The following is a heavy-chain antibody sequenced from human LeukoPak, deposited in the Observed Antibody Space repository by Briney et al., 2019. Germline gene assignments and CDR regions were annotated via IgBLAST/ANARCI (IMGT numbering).Heavy chain of an antibody. Sequence: PGGSLRLSCAASGLTFSRYGMHWVRQAPGKGLEWVAYIRYDGSYKHYADSVKGRFTISRDNSKNTLYLQMNSLRGEDTAVYYCAKDSLGYSGYDGWGQGTLVTVSS. CDR1: GLTFSRYG. V-gene: IGHV3-30*02. D-gene: IGHD5-12*01. CDR2: IRYDGSYK. CDR3: AKDSLGYSGYDG. J-gene: IGHJ4*02.